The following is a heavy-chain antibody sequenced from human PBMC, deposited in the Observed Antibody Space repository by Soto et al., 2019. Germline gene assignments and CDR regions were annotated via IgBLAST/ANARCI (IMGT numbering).Heavy chain of an antibody. D-gene: IGHD6-13*01. Sequence: GESLKISCQGSGYSLTNYWVGWVRQIPGRGLEWMGIIHPGDSDTRYSPFFQGQVTISADKSISTAYLQWSSLKASDTAIYYCARHNRYSSTWFEGWFAPWGQGTLVTVSS. CDR3: ARHNRYSSTWFEGWFAP. CDR1: GYSLTNYW. J-gene: IGHJ5*02. CDR2: IHPGDSDT. V-gene: IGHV5-51*01.